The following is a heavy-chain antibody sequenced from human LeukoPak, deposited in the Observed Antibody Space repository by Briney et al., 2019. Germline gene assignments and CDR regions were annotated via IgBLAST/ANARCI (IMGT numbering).Heavy chain of an antibody. J-gene: IGHJ6*04. V-gene: IGHV3-11*04. D-gene: IGHD3-10*02. CDR2: ISSCGSTI. CDR1: GLHFIDAW. CDR3: AELGITMIGGV. Sequence: GGSLRLSCAVSGLHFIDAWVNWVRQAPGKGLEWVSYISSCGSTIYYADSVKGRFTISRDNAKNSLYLQMNSLRAEDTAVYYCAELGITMIGGVWGKGTTVTISS.